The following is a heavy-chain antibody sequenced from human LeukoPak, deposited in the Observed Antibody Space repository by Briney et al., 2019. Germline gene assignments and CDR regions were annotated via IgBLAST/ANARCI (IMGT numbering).Heavy chain of an antibody. CDR1: GFTFRGYT. D-gene: IGHD6-13*01. CDR3: AREGGNSTSWGYFDY. J-gene: IGHJ4*02. CDR2: ISWDGNKK. Sequence: GGSLRLSCGASGFTFRGYTMHWVRQAPGKGLQWVAVISWDGNKKFYADSVEGRFTISRDNSKNTLSLQMNSLRLEDTALYYCAREGGNSTSWGYFDYWGQGTLVTVSS. V-gene: IGHV3-30*04.